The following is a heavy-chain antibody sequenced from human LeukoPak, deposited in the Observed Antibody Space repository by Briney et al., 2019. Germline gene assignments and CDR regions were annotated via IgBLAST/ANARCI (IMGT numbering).Heavy chain of an antibody. J-gene: IGHJ3*02. Sequence: ASVKVSCKTSGYTFSDYYIHWIRQAPGQGLEWVGWINPNSGDTDYAQKFQGRVTVTRDTSISTAYMELRSLRSDDTTVYYCARDRWYSRNWNDAVDIWGQGTMVTVSS. CDR2: INPNSGDT. V-gene: IGHV1-2*02. D-gene: IGHD6-13*01. CDR1: GYTFSDYY. CDR3: ARDRWYSRNWNDAVDI.